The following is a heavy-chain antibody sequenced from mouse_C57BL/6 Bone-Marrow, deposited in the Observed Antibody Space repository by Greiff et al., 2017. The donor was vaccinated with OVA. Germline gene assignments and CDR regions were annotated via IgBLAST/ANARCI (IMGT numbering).Heavy chain of an antibody. J-gene: IGHJ4*01. CDR2: IDPSDSET. V-gene: IGHV1-52*01. CDR3: ARDGYAMDD. CDR1: GYTFTSYW. Sequence: VQLQQPGAELVRPGSSVKLSCKASGYTFTSYWMHWVKQRPIQGLDWIGNIDPSDSETHYNQQFKDKATLTVDKSSSTAYRQRSSLTSEDSAVYYCARDGYAMDDWGQGTSVTVSS.